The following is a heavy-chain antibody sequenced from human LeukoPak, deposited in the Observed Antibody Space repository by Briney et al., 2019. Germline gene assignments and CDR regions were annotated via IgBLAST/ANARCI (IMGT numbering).Heavy chain of an antibody. Sequence: AASVKVSCKASGYIFSIYATIWVRQAPGQGLELMGWINTNTGNPTYAQGFTGRFVFSLDTSVSTAYLQISRLKAEDTAVYYCARNYTVALGTTTYFQHWGQGTLVTVSS. J-gene: IGHJ1*01. D-gene: IGHD1-7*01. CDR2: INTNTGNP. CDR3: ARNYTVALGTTTYFQH. V-gene: IGHV7-4-1*02. CDR1: GYIFSIYA.